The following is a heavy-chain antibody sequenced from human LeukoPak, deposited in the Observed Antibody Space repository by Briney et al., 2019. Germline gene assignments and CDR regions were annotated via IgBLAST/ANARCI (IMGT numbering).Heavy chain of an antibody. D-gene: IGHD5-18*01. V-gene: IGHV1-46*01. CDR2: INPSGVST. Sequence: ASAKVSCKASGFTFTTFYMHWVRQAPGQGLEWMAVINPSGVSTTYAQNFQGRVTMTRDTSTSTAYMELSSLRSADTAVYYCARGRVDTQTLLAYWGQGTLVTVSS. J-gene: IGHJ4*02. CDR1: GFTFTTFY. CDR3: ARGRVDTQTLLAY.